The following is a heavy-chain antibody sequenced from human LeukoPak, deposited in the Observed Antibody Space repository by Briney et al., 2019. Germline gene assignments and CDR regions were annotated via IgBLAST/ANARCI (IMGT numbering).Heavy chain of an antibody. Sequence: GGSLRLSCASSGFTFSNYVLYWVRQAPGKGLEWVAGMSHDGSNTYYADPVKGRFTVSRDNSKNTLYLQMNILRVEDTAVYSCAREELSSGYAGAYYYYYGMDVWGQGTTVTVSS. CDR2: MSHDGSNT. V-gene: IGHV3-30*14. CDR3: AREELSSGYAGAYYYYYGMDV. J-gene: IGHJ6*02. D-gene: IGHD3-22*01. CDR1: GFTFSNYV.